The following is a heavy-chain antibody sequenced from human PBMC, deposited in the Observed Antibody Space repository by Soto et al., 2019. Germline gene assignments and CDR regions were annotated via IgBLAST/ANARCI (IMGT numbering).Heavy chain of an antibody. CDR2: SHQSGNT. CDR1: GVSISSHDW. CDR3: ATRDTSRFY. D-gene: IGHD6-13*01. V-gene: IGHV4-4*02. J-gene: IGHJ4*02. Sequence: QVQLQESGPGLVKPSGTLSLTCAVSGVSISSHDWWTWVRQPPGKGLEWIGESHQSGNTNYNSSLESRVTISVEKSKNQSSLTLSSVTVADTAVYYCATRDTSRFYWGQGTLVTVSS.